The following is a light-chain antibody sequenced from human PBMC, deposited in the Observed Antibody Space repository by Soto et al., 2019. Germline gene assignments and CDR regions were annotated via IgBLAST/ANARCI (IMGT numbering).Light chain of an antibody. CDR2: KAS. J-gene: IGKJ1*01. Sequence: DIQMTQSPSTLSASVGDRVTITCRASQSISSWLAWYQQKPGKAPKLLIYKASSLESGVPSRFSGSGSGTEFTLTISSLQPDDFATYYCQHWWTFGQGTKVDIK. CDR3: QHWWT. V-gene: IGKV1-5*03. CDR1: QSISSW.